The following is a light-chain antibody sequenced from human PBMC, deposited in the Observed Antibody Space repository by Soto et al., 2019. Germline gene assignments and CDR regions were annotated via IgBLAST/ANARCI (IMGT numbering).Light chain of an antibody. CDR2: DVS. V-gene: IGLV2-14*01. J-gene: IGLJ1*01. CDR3: SSYTTISTPSYV. CDR1: SSDVGGYNY. Sequence: QSALTQPASVSGSPGQSITISCTGTSSDVGGYNYVSWYQQHPGKAPKLLIYDVSNRPSGISDRFSGSKSGNTASLTISGLQAEDEADYYCSSYTTISTPSYVFGTGTKVPVL.